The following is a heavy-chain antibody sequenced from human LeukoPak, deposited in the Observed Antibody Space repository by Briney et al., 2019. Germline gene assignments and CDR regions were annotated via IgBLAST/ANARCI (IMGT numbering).Heavy chain of an antibody. V-gene: IGHV3-23*01. Sequence: PGGSLRLSCAASGFTFSSYVMSWVRQAPGKGLEWVSAISGSGGSTYYAASVKGRFTISRDNSKNTLYLQMNSLRAEDTAVYYCAKGDRAGYSSSWYAHFDYWGQGTLVTVSS. CDR3: AKGDRAGYSSSWYAHFDY. D-gene: IGHD6-13*01. CDR2: ISGSGGST. J-gene: IGHJ4*02. CDR1: GFTFSSYV.